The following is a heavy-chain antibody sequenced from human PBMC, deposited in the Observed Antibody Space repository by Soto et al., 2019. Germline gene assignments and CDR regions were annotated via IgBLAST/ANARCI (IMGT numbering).Heavy chain of an antibody. CDR3: AKATRYCSGSTCYLLYFDY. J-gene: IGHJ4*02. CDR2: ISGSGGNT. D-gene: IGHD2-15*01. V-gene: IGHV3-23*01. Sequence: EVQLLESGGGLVQPGGSLRLSCAASGFTFSSYAMSWVRQAPGKGLEWVSAISGSGGNTYYADSVKGRFIISRDNSKNTLYLQMSSLRAEDTAVYYCAKATRYCSGSTCYLLYFDYWGQGTLVTVSS. CDR1: GFTFSSYA.